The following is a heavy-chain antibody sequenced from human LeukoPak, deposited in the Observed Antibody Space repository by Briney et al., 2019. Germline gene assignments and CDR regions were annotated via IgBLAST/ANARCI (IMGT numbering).Heavy chain of an antibody. V-gene: IGHV4-34*01. J-gene: IGHJ6*03. CDR2: INHNGST. Sequence: PSETLSLTCAVYGGSFSGYYWSCIRQPPGKGLEWIGEINHNGSTNYNPSLKSRVTISVDTSKNQFSLKLRSVTAAETAVYYCASLGRSIAARSLYYYYMDVWGKGTTVTVS. CDR3: ASLGRSIAARSLYYYYMDV. D-gene: IGHD6-6*01. CDR1: GGSFSGYY.